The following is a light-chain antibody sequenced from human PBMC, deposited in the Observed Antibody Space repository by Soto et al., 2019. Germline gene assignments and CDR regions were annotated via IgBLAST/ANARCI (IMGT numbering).Light chain of an antibody. CDR3: QQYNSYSWT. J-gene: IGKJ1*01. Sequence: DIPMTQSPSTLSASVGDRVTITCRASQSISSWLAWYQQKPGKAPKLLIYDASSLESGVPSRFSGSGSGTEFTLTISRLQPDDFATDYCQQYNSYSWTFGQGTKVEIK. CDR2: DAS. CDR1: QSISSW. V-gene: IGKV1-5*01.